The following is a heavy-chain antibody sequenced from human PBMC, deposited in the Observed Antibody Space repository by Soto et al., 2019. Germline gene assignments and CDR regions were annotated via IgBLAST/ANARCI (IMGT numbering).Heavy chain of an antibody. CDR2: IFHTGST. CDR1: GGSIGSNVYY. J-gene: IGHJ5*02. D-gene: IGHD7-27*01. CDR3: ANMWGLKIDP. V-gene: IGHV4-31*03. Sequence: QVQLQESGPGLVEPSETLSLTCNVSGGSIGSNVYYWSWIRQFPGKGLEWIGYIFHTGSTYYNRSLKSRVTMSIDTSKNQFCLRLNSVTAADTALYFCANMWGLKIDPWGPGTLVTVSA.